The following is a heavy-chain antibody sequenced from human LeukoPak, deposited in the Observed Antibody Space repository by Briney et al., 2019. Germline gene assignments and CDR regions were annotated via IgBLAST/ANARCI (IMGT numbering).Heavy chain of an antibody. J-gene: IGHJ4*02. CDR2: IYYSGST. CDR1: GGSISSYY. D-gene: IGHD5-24*01. CDR3: ARGKMGFSLDY. V-gene: IGHV4-59*12. Sequence: PSETLSLTCTVSGGSISSYYWSWIRQPPGKGLEWIGYIYYSGSTNYNPSLKSRVTMSVDTSKNQFSLKLSSVTAADTAVYYCARGKMGFSLDYWGQGTLVTVSS.